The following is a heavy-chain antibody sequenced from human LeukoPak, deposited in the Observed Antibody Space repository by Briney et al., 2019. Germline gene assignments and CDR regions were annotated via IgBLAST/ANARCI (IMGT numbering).Heavy chain of an antibody. J-gene: IGHJ4*02. V-gene: IGHV3-48*03. CDR3: AKDLTVTDSGTYDY. D-gene: IGHD4-11*01. CDR2: ISSSGSTI. Sequence: GGSLRLSCAASGFTFSSYEMNWVRQAPGKGLEWVSYISSSGSTIYYADSVKGRFTISRDNSKNTLYLQMNSLRAEDTAVYYCAKDLTVTDSGTYDYWGQGTLVTVSS. CDR1: GFTFSSYE.